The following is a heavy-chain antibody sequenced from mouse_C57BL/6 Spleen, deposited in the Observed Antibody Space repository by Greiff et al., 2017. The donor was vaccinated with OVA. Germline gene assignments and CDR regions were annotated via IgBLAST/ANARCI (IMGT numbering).Heavy chain of an antibody. V-gene: IGHV1-64*01. CDR1: GYTFTSYW. J-gene: IGHJ1*03. CDR3: ARGGVTTVSWYFDV. Sequence: QVQLKQPGAELVKPGASVKLSCKASGYTFTSYWMHWVKQRPGQGLEWIGMIHPNSGSTNYNEKFKSKATLTVDKSSSTAYMQLSSLTSEDSAVYYCARGGVTTVSWYFDVWGTGTTVTVSS. CDR2: IHPNSGST. D-gene: IGHD1-1*01.